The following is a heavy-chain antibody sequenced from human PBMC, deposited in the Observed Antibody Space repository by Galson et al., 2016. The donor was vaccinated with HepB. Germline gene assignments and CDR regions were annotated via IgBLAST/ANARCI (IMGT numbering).Heavy chain of an antibody. Sequence: SLRLSCAASGFTFSNYWMTWVRQVPGRGLEWVANIKTEGTDRHYVDSVKGRFTISRDNTKNSLYLQMDNLRAEDTAVHYCVRPNYYDSGSYSAWGQGTLVTVSS. V-gene: IGHV3-7*01. J-gene: IGHJ5*02. CDR3: VRPNYYDSGSYSA. CDR1: GFTFSNYW. CDR2: IKTEGTDR. D-gene: IGHD3-10*01.